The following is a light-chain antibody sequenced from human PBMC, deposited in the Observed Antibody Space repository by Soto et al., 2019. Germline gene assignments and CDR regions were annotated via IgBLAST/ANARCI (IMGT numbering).Light chain of an antibody. V-gene: IGKV3-20*01. CDR3: QQYAGWPWT. J-gene: IGKJ1*01. Sequence: EIVLTQSPGTLSLSPGERATLSCRASQSVSSSYLAWYQQKPGQAPRLLIYGASSRATGIPDRFSGSGSGTDFTLTISRLEPEDFAVYYCQQYAGWPWTFGQGTKVEIK. CDR2: GAS. CDR1: QSVSSSY.